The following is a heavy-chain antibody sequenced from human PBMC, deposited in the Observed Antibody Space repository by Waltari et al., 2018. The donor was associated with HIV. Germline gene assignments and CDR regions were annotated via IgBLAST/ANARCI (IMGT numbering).Heavy chain of an antibody. V-gene: IGHV3-53*01. CDR3: ARISSSLSYYYGMDV. CDR2: IYSGGRT. Sequence: EVQLVESGGGLIQPGGSLRRSCGASWFTGRSSYFSFXXRAPGKGLEWVEVIYSGGRTYYADAVKGRFTISRDNSKNTLYLQMNSLRAEDTAVYYCARISSSLSYYYGMDVWGQGTTVTVSS. D-gene: IGHD6-13*01. J-gene: IGHJ6*02. CDR1: WFTGRSSY.